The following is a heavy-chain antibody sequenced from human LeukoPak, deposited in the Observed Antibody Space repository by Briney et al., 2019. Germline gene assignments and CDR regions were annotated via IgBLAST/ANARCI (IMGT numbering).Heavy chain of an antibody. CDR3: ARGPDMNGDY. J-gene: IGHJ4*02. D-gene: IGHD2-15*01. V-gene: IGHV3-21*01. CDR1: GFTYSSYS. CDR2: ISSSSSYI. Sequence: PGGSLRLSCAVSGFTYSSYSMNWVRQAPGKGLEWVSSISSSSSYIYYADSVKGRFTISRDNAKNSLYLQMNSLRAEDTAVYYCARGPDMNGDYWGQGTLVTVSS.